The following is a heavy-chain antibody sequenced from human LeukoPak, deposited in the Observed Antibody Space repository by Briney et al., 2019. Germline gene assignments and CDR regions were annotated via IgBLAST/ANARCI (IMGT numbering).Heavy chain of an antibody. V-gene: IGHV3-23*01. J-gene: IGHJ4*02. CDR3: AKDPHPLTRVVVAVDY. Sequence: GGSLRLSCAASGFTLSSYAMSWVRQAPGKGLEWVSAISGSGGSTYYADSVKGRFTISRDNSKNTPYLQMNSLTAEDTAVYYCAKDPHPLTRVVVAVDYWGQGTMVTVSS. CDR2: ISGSGGST. CDR1: GFTLSSYA. D-gene: IGHD3-22*01.